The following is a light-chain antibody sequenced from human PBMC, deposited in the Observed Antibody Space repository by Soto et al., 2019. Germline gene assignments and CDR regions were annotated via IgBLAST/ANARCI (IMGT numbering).Light chain of an antibody. V-gene: IGLV2-18*02. Sequence: QSALTQPPSVSGSPGQSVAISCTGTSSDVGTYDRVSWYQQPPGTAPKLIIYEASDRPSGVPDRFYGSKSGNTASLTISGLKAEDEADYYCSSFTSDTTKVFGGGNKVTVL. CDR2: EAS. J-gene: IGLJ2*01. CDR1: SSDVGTYDR. CDR3: SSFTSDTTKV.